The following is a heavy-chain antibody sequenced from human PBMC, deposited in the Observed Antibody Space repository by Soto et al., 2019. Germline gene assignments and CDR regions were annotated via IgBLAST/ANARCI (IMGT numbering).Heavy chain of an antibody. V-gene: IGHV3-48*02. CDR2: ISSSSSTI. CDR3: ARDPSLAVALQTHFDY. CDR1: GFTFDSYS. Sequence: EVQLVESGGGLVQPGGSLRLSCAASGFTFDSYSMNWVRLAPGKGLEWVSYISSSSSTIYYTDSVKGRFTISRDNAKNSLYLQMNSLRDEDTAVYYCARDPSLAVALQTHFDYWGQGTLVTVSS. D-gene: IGHD6-19*01. J-gene: IGHJ4*02.